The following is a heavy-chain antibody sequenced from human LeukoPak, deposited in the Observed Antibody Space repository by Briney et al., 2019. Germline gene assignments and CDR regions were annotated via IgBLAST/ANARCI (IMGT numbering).Heavy chain of an antibody. J-gene: IGHJ6*03. CDR3: ARVPAIIYYYMDV. CDR2: IIPIFGTA. CDR1: GGTFSSYA. Sequence: SVKVSCKASGGTFSSYAISWVRQAPGQGLEWMGGIIPIFGTANYAQKFQGRVTITADKSTSTAYMELRSLRSDDTAVYYCARVPAIIYYYMDVWDKGTTVTVSS. D-gene: IGHD6-25*01. V-gene: IGHV1-69*06.